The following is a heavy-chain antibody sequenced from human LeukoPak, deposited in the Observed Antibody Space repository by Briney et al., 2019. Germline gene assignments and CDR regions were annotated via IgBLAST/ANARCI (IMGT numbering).Heavy chain of an antibody. Sequence: GGSLRLSCAASGFTFTSHWMHWVRQVPGKGLVWVSRINSDGSNTFYADSVKGRFTISRDNAKNTLYLQMNSLRAEDTALYYCARVTYCGGDCYSGWFDPWGQGTLVTVSS. V-gene: IGHV3-74*01. D-gene: IGHD2-21*02. J-gene: IGHJ5*02. CDR3: ARVTYCGGDCYSGWFDP. CDR2: INSDGSNT. CDR1: GFTFTSHW.